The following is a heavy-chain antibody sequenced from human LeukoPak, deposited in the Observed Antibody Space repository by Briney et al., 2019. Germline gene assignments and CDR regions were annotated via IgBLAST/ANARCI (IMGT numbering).Heavy chain of an antibody. J-gene: IGHJ4*02. CDR1: GYTFTNLD. CDR3: ASNPPNTGDFYY. CDR2: MSPNSGDT. V-gene: IGHV1-8*01. D-gene: IGHD1-14*01. Sequence: GASVKVSCKTSGYTFTNLDINWLRQAPGQGLEWMGWMSPNSGDTGYAQKFQGRVSMTRDIFKSTAYMELSSLRSVDTAIYYCASNPPNTGDFYYWGLGTLVTVSS.